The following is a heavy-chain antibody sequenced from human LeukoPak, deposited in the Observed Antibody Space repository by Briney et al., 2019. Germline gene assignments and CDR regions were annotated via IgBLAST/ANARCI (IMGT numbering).Heavy chain of an antibody. J-gene: IGHJ4*02. CDR3: ARGRDGYNFLNRGEYYYFDY. D-gene: IGHD5-24*01. CDR2: IHSSGRT. V-gene: IGHV4-59*08. Sequence: SETLSLTCTVSGGSVNYYFWSWIRQPPGKGLEWIGYIHSSGRTNYNPSLKSRVTISIDTSKNQFSLKLNSVTAADTAVYYCARGRDGYNFLNRGEYYYFDYWGQGTLVTVSS. CDR1: GGSVNYYF.